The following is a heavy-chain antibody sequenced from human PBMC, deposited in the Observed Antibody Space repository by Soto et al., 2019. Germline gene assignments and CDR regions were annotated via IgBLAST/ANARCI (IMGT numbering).Heavy chain of an antibody. CDR3: AKATATGGGAFDI. Sequence: PGGSLTLSCAASGFSCTIYDMSWVRQAPGKGLEWVSTILVSGSTHYPDSVKGRFTISRDNSKNTVFLQMNSLTAGDTAVYYCAKATATGGGAFDICGQGTMVTVSS. D-gene: IGHD2-8*02. CDR1: GFSCTIYD. J-gene: IGHJ3*02. CDR2: ILVSGST. V-gene: IGHV3-23*01.